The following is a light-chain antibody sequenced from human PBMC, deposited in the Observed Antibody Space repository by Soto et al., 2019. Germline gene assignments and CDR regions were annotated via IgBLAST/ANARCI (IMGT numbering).Light chain of an antibody. CDR2: QTS. J-gene: IGKJ1*01. CDR1: QYINTR. Sequence: EIVMTQSPVTLSVSPGERATLSCRASQYINTRLAWYQHRPGQAPRLLIYQTSIRAAGIPARFSASAPGKDFTITIREVQPEDFEVYYCNQRQSRPRTFGKGTTVDIK. V-gene: IGKV3D-15*03. CDR3: NQRQSRPRT.